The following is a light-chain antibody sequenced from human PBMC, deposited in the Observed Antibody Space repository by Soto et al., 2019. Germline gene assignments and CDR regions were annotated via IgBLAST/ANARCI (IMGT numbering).Light chain of an antibody. CDR3: LQDYSYPRT. V-gene: IGKV1-6*01. J-gene: IGKJ1*01. CDR1: QGIRDA. Sequence: AIQMTQSPFSLSASVGDRVTITCRASQGIRDALSWYQQKAGKAPKLLIFTASKLNSGIPSRFSGSFSGTNFSLTISDLQPEDCATYYCLQDYSYPRTFGQGTKVEI. CDR2: TAS.